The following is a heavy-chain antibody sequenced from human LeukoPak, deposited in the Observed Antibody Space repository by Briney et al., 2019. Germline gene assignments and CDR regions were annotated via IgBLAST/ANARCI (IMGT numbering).Heavy chain of an antibody. CDR1: GFTFSSYA. V-gene: IGHV3-23*01. CDR2: ISGSGGST. CDR3: TADIKGFY. J-gene: IGHJ4*02. Sequence: GGSLRLSCAASGFTFSSYAMNWVRQAPGKGLEWVSGISGSGGSTYYADSVKGRFTISRDNSKSTLYLQMNSLRAEDTAVYYCTADIKGFYWGQGTLVTVSS.